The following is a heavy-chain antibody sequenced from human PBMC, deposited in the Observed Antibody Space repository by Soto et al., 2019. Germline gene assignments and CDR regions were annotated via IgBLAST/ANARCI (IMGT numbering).Heavy chain of an antibody. CDR3: AREYSSSSSGYGMDV. CDR1: GYTFTSYD. CDR2: MNPNSGNT. V-gene: IGHV1-8*01. D-gene: IGHD6-6*01. Sequence: ASVKVSCKASGYTFTSYDINWVRQATGQGLEWMGWMNPNSGNTGYAQKFQGRVTMTRNTSISTAYMELSSLRSEDTAVYYCAREYSSSSSGYGMDVWVQGTTVTVSS. J-gene: IGHJ6*02.